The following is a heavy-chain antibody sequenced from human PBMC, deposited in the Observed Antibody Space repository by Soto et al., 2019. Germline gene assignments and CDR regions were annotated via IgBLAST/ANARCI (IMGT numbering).Heavy chain of an antibody. CDR3: ARGGYSGAFDY. V-gene: IGHV3-30-3*01. Sequence: QVQLVESGGGVVQPGRSLRLSCAASGFTFSSYAMHWVRQAPGKGLEWVAVISYDGRNKYYADSVKGRFTISRDNSKNTRYLQMNRLRAEDTAVYSWARGGYSGAFDYWGQGTLVTVSS. J-gene: IGHJ4*02. D-gene: IGHD7-27*01. CDR1: GFTFSSYA. CDR2: ISYDGRNK.